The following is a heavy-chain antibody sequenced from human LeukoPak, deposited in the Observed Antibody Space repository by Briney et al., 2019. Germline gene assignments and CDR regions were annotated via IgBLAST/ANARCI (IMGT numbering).Heavy chain of an antibody. J-gene: IGHJ4*02. Sequence: SETLSLTCTVSGGSFNSYYWTWIRQPPGKGLEWIGYIYSSGSTNFNPSLKSRVAMSVDTSKNQFSLKLNSVTSADTAVYYCARWGYCSGGNCYSGYYDYWGQGTLVTVSS. CDR2: IYSSGST. V-gene: IGHV4-59*01. D-gene: IGHD2-15*01. CDR1: GGSFNSYY. CDR3: ARWGYCSGGNCYSGYYDY.